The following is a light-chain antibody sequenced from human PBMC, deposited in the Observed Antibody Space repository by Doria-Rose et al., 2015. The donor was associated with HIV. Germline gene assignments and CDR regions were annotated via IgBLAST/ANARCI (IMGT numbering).Light chain of an antibody. V-gene: IGKV3-11*01. J-gene: IGKJ5*01. CDR2: DAS. CDR1: QSVSSY. Sequence: SPGERATLSCRASQSVSSYLAWYQQKPGQAPRLLIYDASNRATGIPARFSGSGSGTDFTLTISSLEPEDFAVYYCQQRGNWPSVTFGQGTRLEIK. CDR3: QQRGNWPSVT.